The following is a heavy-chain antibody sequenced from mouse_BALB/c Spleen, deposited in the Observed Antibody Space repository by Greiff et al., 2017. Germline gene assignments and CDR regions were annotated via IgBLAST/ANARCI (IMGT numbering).Heavy chain of an antibody. Sequence: QVQLQQSGPGLVAPSQSLSITCTVSGFSLTGYGVNWVRQPPGKGLEWLGMIWGDGSTDYNSALKSRLSISKDNSKSQVFLKMNSLQTDDTARYYCTREFYGSSSYYYAMDYWGQGTSVTVSS. J-gene: IGHJ4*01. CDR2: IWGDGST. V-gene: IGHV2-6-7*01. D-gene: IGHD1-1*01. CDR1: GFSLTGYG. CDR3: TREFYGSSSYYYAMDY.